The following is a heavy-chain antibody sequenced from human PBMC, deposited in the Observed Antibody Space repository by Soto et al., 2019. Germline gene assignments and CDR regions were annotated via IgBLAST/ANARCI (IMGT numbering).Heavy chain of an antibody. CDR2: TTGGAGLT. CDR3: AAPYSTGHRLLGY. CDR1: GFTLTAYA. Sequence: LRLSCTASGFTLTAYAINWVRRAPGKGLEWVSATTGGAGLTYYADSVKGRFSVSSDTPGNTLYLQLNSLRPEDTAVYYCAAPYSTGHRLLGYWGQGTLVTVSS. J-gene: IGHJ4*02. V-gene: IGHV3-23*01. D-gene: IGHD6-19*01.